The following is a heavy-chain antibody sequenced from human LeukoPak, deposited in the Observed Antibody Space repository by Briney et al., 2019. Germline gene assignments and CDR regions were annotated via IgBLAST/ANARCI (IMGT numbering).Heavy chain of an antibody. J-gene: IGHJ4*02. D-gene: IGHD5-18*01. CDR3: AREHLRGYSYGYTDY. V-gene: IGHV4-34*01. Sequence: PSETLSLTCAVYGGSFSGYYWTWIRQPPGKGLEWVGEINHSRNTNYSPSLKSRATISVDTSKNQFSLKLSSVTAADTAVYYCAREHLRGYSYGYTDYWGQGTLVTVSS. CDR1: GGSFSGYY. CDR2: INHSRNT.